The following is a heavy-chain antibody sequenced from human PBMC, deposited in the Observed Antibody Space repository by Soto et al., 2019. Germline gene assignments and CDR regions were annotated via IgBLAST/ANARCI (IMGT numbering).Heavy chain of an antibody. V-gene: IGHV1-18*01. J-gene: IGHJ6*03. Sequence: QVQLVQSGAEVKRPGASVKVSCKASGYSFTSYGISWVRQAPGQGLEWMGWSSGYNGHPTYAQKVQDRVTMTTDTSTSTAYMELRSLRSYDTAVYYCARRVYDDLYYMDVWGKGTTVTVSS. CDR3: ARRVYDDLYYMDV. CDR2: SSGYNGHP. D-gene: IGHD3-3*01. CDR1: GYSFTSYG.